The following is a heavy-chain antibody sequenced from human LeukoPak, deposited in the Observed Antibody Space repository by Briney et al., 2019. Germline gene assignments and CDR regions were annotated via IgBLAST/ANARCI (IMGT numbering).Heavy chain of an antibody. J-gene: IGHJ4*02. Sequence: SVKVSCKASGGTFSSYAISWVRQAPGQGLEWMGGIIPIFGTANYAQKFQGRVTITADKSTSTAYMELSSLRSEDTAVYYCARESGDYYDSSGYFDYWGQGTLVTVSS. CDR3: ARESGDYYDSSGYFDY. V-gene: IGHV1-69*06. CDR1: GGTFSSYA. D-gene: IGHD3-22*01. CDR2: IIPIFGTA.